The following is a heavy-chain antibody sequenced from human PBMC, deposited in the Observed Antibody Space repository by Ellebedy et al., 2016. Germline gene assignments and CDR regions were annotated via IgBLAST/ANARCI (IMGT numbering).Heavy chain of an antibody. CDR1: GFTFSSYS. Sequence: GESLKISXAASGFTFSSYSMNWVRQAPGKGLEWVSYISSSSSTIYYADSVKGRFTISRDNAKNSLYLQMNSLRDEDTAVYYCAKTLGAYYYYMDVWGKGTTVTVSS. CDR3: AKTLGAYYYYMDV. V-gene: IGHV3-48*02. CDR2: ISSSSSTI. D-gene: IGHD3-16*01. J-gene: IGHJ6*03.